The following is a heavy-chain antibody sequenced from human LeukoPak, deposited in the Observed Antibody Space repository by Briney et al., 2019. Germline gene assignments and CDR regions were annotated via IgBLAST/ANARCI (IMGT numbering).Heavy chain of an antibody. Sequence: GGSLRLSCAVSGVTFSRYWMTWVREAPGKGLEWVANINQDGSKKYYVDFVNGRFTISRDNAKNSLYLQINTLTVEDTAVYYCARDLSPLGVGSVWYDAFDSWGQGTMVIVSS. D-gene: IGHD2-8*01. CDR3: ARDLSPLGVGSVWYDAFDS. CDR2: INQDGSKK. CDR1: GVTFSRYW. J-gene: IGHJ3*02. V-gene: IGHV3-7*04.